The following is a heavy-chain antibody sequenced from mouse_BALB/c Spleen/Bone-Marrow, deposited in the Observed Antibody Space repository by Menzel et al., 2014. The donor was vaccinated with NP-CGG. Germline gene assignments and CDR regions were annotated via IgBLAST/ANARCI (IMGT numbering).Heavy chain of an antibody. CDR2: IYPGNVNT. D-gene: IGHD2-10*02. J-gene: IGHJ3*01. CDR1: GYTFTSYY. CDR3: AREGYGTGGFAY. V-gene: IGHV1S56*01. Sequence: VMLVESGPELVKPGASVRISCKASGYTFTSYYIHWVKQRPGQGLEWIGWIYPGNVNTKYNEKFKGKATLTADKSSSTAYMQLSSLTSEDSAVYFCAREGYGTGGFAYWGQGTLVTVSA.